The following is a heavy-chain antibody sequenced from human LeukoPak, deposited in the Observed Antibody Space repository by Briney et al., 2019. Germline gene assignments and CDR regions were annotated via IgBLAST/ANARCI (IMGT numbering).Heavy chain of an antibody. CDR3: ARLYDSSGYFLVSDWFDP. J-gene: IGHJ5*02. CDR2: MSPKSGNT. D-gene: IGHD3-22*01. V-gene: IGHV1-8*01. Sequence: GASVKVSCTASGYTFVSYDINWVRQATGQGPEWMGWMSPKSGNTGYAQKFQGRVTMTRDTSINTAYMELSGLISEDTAVYYCARLYDSSGYFLVSDWFDPWGQGTLVTVSS. CDR1: GYTFVSYD.